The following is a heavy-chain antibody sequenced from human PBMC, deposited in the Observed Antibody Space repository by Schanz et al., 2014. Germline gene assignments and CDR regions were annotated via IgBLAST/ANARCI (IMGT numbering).Heavy chain of an antibody. CDR3: AMGGYQLHH. CDR1: GFTFRSYS. D-gene: IGHD1-7*01. J-gene: IGHJ4*02. V-gene: IGHV3-48*01. CDR2: ISSTSRAT. Sequence: EVQLVESGGSLVQPGGSLRLSCAASGFTFRSYSMNWVRQAPGKGLEWISYISSTSRATYYADSVKGRFTISRDNAKNSLFLQMNSLRAEDTAVYYCAMGGYQLHHWGQGTLVIVSS.